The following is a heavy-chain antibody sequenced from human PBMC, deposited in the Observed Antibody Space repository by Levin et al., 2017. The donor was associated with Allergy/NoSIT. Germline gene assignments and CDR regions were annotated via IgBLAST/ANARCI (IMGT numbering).Heavy chain of an antibody. J-gene: IGHJ4*02. D-gene: IGHD5-12*01. Sequence: GGSLRLSCAASGFTFDDYAMHWVRQAPGKGLEWVSGISWNSGSIGYADSVKGRFTISRDNAKNSLYLQMNSLRAEDTALYYCAKDKDIRVGWVATTLDYWGQGTLVTVSS. CDR3: AKDKDIRVGWVATTLDY. V-gene: IGHV3-9*01. CDR2: ISWNSGSI. CDR1: GFTFDDYA.